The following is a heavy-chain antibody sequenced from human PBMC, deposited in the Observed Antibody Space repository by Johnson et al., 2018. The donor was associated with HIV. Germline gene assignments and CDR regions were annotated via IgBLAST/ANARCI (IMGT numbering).Heavy chain of an antibody. V-gene: IGHV3-15*01. Sequence: VQLVESGGGLVKPGGSLRLSCAGSGFSFSNAWMSWVRQAPGKGLEWIGRIKSKTDGGTTDYAAPVKGRFTISRDDSKNTLYLQMSSLRAEDTAMYYCGRDMSSRWGMGDACDIWGQGTMVTVSS. CDR2: IKSKTDGGTT. D-gene: IGHD6-13*01. CDR1: GFSFSNAW. CDR3: GRDMSSRWGMGDACDI. J-gene: IGHJ3*02.